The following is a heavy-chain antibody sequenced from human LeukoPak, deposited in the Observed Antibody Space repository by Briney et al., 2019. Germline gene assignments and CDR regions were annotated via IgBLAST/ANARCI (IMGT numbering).Heavy chain of an antibody. CDR2: ISYDGSNK. Sequence: GGSLRLSCAASGFTFSSYGMYWVRQAPGKGLEWVAVISYDGSNKYYADSVKGRFTISRDNSKNTLYLHLNSLKTEDTAVYYCARYCSSTSCYKPPWGQGTLVTVSS. J-gene: IGHJ5*02. D-gene: IGHD2-2*02. CDR3: ARYCSSTSCYKPP. V-gene: IGHV3-30*03. CDR1: GFTFSSYG.